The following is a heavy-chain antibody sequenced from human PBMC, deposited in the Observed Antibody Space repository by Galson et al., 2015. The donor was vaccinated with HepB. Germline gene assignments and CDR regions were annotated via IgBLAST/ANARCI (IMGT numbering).Heavy chain of an antibody. J-gene: IGHJ4*02. CDR3: TTEEPGGYCSSTSCFVFDY. CDR1: GFTFSNAW. CDR2: IKSKTDGGTT. V-gene: IGHV3-15*07. D-gene: IGHD2-2*01. Sequence: SLRLSCAASGFTFSNAWMNWVRQAPGKGLEWVGRIKSKTDGGTTDYAAPVKGRFTISRDDSKNTLYLQMNSLKTEDTAVYYCTTEEPGGYCSSTSCFVFDYWGQGTLVTVSS.